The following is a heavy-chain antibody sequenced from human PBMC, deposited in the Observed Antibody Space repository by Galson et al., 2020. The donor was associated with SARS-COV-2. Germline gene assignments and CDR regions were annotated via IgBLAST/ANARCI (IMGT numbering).Heavy chain of an antibody. CDR2: IYYSGST. CDR3: AREGRFLEWLLSTNYYYYMDV. CDR1: GGSISSSSYY. V-gene: IGHV4-39*02. Sequence: SETLSLTCTVSGGSISSSSYYWGWIRQPPGKGLEWIGSIYYSGSTYYNPSLKSRVTISVDTSKNQFSLKLSSVTAADTAVYYCAREGRFLEWLLSTNYYYYMDVWGKGTTVTVSS. J-gene: IGHJ6*03. D-gene: IGHD3-3*01.